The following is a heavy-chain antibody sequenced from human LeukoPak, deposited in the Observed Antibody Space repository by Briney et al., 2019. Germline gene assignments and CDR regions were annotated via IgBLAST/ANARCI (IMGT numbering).Heavy chain of an antibody. V-gene: IGHV3-23*01. CDR3: AKAAQVAGRPNLGGHFDY. Sequence: GGSLRLSCAASEFTFSSYAMSWVRQAPGKGLEWVSTISGSGGSTYYAESVKGRFTISRDSNKNTLYLQMNSLRADDTAVYYCAKAAQVAGRPNLGGHFDYWGQGTLVIVSS. CDR2: ISGSGGST. J-gene: IGHJ4*02. CDR1: EFTFSSYA. D-gene: IGHD6-6*01.